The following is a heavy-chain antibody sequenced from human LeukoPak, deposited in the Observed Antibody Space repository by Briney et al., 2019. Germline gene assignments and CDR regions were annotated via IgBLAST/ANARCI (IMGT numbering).Heavy chain of an antibody. CDR2: IIPIFGTA. V-gene: IGHV1-69*05. CDR1: VCPYSSYA. J-gene: IGHJ6*03. CDR3: ARTSISYPIYYSYMVV. Sequence: SVKVSCKASVCPYSSYAISWVREAPRQTLEWMGGIIPIFGTANYAQKYQARVTITTDKSTSTANMELGSLRSVDTPVYEIARTSISYPIYYSYMVVWGKGTTVTVSS.